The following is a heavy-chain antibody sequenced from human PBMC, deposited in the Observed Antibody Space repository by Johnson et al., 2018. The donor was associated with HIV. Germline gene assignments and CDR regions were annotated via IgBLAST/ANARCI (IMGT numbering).Heavy chain of an antibody. CDR2: INWNGGST. CDR1: GFTFDDYG. V-gene: IGHV3-20*04. D-gene: IGHD2-15*01. Sequence: VQLVESGGSVVRPGGSLRLSCAASGFTFDDYGMSWVRQAPGKGLEWVSGINWNGGSTGYADSVKGRFTISRDNAKNSLYLQMNSLRAEDTALYYCARDGTGGYCRGGRCYDAFDIWGQGTMVTVSS. CDR3: ARDGTGGYCRGGRCYDAFDI. J-gene: IGHJ3*02.